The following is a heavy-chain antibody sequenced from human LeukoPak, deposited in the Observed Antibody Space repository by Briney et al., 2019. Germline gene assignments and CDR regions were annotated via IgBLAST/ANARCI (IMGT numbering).Heavy chain of an antibody. CDR2: INPNSGGT. CDR3: ARGGGGRYCSGGSCYTSDY. V-gene: IGHV1-2*02. J-gene: IGHJ4*02. D-gene: IGHD2-15*01. Sequence: ASVKVSCKASGYTFTGYYMHWVRQAPGQGLEWMGWINPNSGGTNYAQKFQGRVTMTRDTSISTAYMELSRLRSDDTAVYYCARGGGGRYCSGGSCYTSDYWGQGTLVTVSS. CDR1: GYTFTGYY.